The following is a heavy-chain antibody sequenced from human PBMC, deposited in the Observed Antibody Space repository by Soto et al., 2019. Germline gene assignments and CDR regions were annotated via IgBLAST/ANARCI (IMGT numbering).Heavy chain of an antibody. D-gene: IGHD6-13*01. J-gene: IGHJ6*02. CDR3: ARQRYSSSWYSNYYYGMDV. V-gene: IGHV5-10-1*01. Sequence: RGESLKISCKGSGYSFTSYWISWVRQMPGKGLEWMGRIDPSDSYTNYSPSFQGHVTISADKSIITAYLQWSSLKASDTAMYYCARQRYSSSWYSNYYYGMDVWGQGTTVTVSS. CDR2: IDPSDSYT. CDR1: GYSFTSYW.